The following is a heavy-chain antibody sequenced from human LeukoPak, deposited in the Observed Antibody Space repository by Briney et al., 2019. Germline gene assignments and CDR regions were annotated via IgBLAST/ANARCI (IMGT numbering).Heavy chain of an antibody. CDR2: ISYDGSNK. V-gene: IGHV3-30*18. Sequence: GGSPRLSCAASGFTFSSYGMHWVRQAPGKGLEWVAVISYDGSNKYYADSVKGRFTISRDNSKNTLYLQMNSLRAEDTAVYYCAKDPLIGYYYYYGMDVWGQGTTVTVSS. CDR3: AKDPLIGYYYYYGMDV. CDR1: GFTFSSYG. J-gene: IGHJ6*02.